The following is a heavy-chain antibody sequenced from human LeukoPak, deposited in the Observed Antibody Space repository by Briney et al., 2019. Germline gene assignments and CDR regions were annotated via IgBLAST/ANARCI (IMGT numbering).Heavy chain of an antibody. V-gene: IGHV4-4*07. J-gene: IGHJ4*02. CDR3: ARDQHKDYDFWSGYAF. Sequence: SETLSLTCAVSGESLSGHYWSWIRQPAGKGLEWIGRIYTSGSTNYSPSLKSRVTMSVDTSKNQFSLRLSSVTAADTAVYYCARDQHKDYDFWSGYAFWGQGTLVTVSS. CDR2: IYTSGST. CDR1: GESLSGHY. D-gene: IGHD3-3*01.